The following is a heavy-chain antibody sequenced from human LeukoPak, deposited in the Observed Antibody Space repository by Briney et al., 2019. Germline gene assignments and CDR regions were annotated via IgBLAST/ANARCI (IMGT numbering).Heavy chain of an antibody. V-gene: IGHV6-1*01. J-gene: IGHJ4*02. CDR2: TFYRSKWYN. CDR1: GDSVSSNSAA. Sequence: SQTLSLTCAISGDSVSSNSAAWNWIRQSPSRGLEWLGRTFYRSKWYNDYAVSVKSRITINPDTSQNQFSLHLNSVTPDDTAVYYCASELEAARPLYLDYWGQGTLVTVSS. D-gene: IGHD6-6*01. CDR3: ASELEAARPLYLDY.